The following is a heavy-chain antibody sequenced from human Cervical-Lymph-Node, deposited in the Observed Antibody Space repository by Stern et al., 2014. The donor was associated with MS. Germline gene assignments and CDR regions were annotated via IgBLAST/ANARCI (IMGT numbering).Heavy chain of an antibody. Sequence: QVQLQESGPGLVKPSETLSLTCTVSGGSIRTFSWSWIRQPPGRGLDWIGCVYYNGTTTHNPSRKSRVTMSVDTSKSQLSLRLHSVTAADTAVYYCARHSVGVKDFDSWGQGTLVTVSS. D-gene: IGHD4-23*01. CDR2: VYYNGTT. CDR1: GGSIRTFS. CDR3: ARHSVGVKDFDS. V-gene: IGHV4-59*01. J-gene: IGHJ4*02.